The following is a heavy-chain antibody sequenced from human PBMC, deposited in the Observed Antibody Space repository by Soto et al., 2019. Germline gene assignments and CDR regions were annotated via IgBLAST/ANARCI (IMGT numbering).Heavy chain of an antibody. CDR2: MNPNGGNT. J-gene: IGHJ6*03. Sequence: ASVKVSCKASGYTFTSYDINWVRQATGQGLEWMGWMNPNGGNTGYAQKFQGRVTMTRNTSISTAYMELSSLRSEDTAVYYCASYSDFWSGYYYYYMDVWGKGTTVTVSS. V-gene: IGHV1-8*01. D-gene: IGHD3-3*01. CDR1: GYTFTSYD. CDR3: ASYSDFWSGYYYYYMDV.